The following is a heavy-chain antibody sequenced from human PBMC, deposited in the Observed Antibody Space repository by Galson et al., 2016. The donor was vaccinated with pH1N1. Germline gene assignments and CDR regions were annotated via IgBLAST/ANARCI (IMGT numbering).Heavy chain of an antibody. V-gene: IGHV3-23*01. Sequence: SLRLSCAASGFTFTNYAMGWVRQAPGKGLEWVSSISGTGISRYYADSVKGRFTISRDNSRNMLYLQMNSLRDEDTSLYYCARAIGSRSAYWGQGTLVTVSS. J-gene: IGHJ4*02. D-gene: IGHD3-16*02. CDR3: ARAIGSRSAY. CDR2: ISGTGISR. CDR1: GFTFTNYA.